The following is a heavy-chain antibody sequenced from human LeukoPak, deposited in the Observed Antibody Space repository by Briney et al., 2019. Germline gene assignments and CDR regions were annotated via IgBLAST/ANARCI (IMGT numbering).Heavy chain of an antibody. Sequence: SETLSLTCTVSGVSISSYYWSWIRQPPGKELEWIGYIYYSGSTNYNPSLKSRVTISVDTSKNQFSLKLSSVTAADTAVYYCARSFYYDSSVPPGYWGQGTLVTVSS. CDR1: GVSISSYY. D-gene: IGHD3-22*01. CDR3: ARSFYYDSSVPPGY. V-gene: IGHV4-59*08. CDR2: IYYSGST. J-gene: IGHJ4*02.